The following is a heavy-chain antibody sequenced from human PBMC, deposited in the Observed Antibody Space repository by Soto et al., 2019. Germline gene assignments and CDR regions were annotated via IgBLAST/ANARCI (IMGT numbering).Heavy chain of an antibody. Sequence: QLQLQESGSGLVKPSQTLSLTCAVSGGSISSGGYSWSWIRQPPGKGLEWIGYIYHSGSTYYNPSLMIRVTISLDRSKNQFSLKLSSVTAADTSVYYCARGPDCGGDCYSSDLDSWGQGTLVTVSS. D-gene: IGHD2-21*02. CDR2: IYHSGST. CDR1: GGSISSGGYS. V-gene: IGHV4-30-2*01. J-gene: IGHJ4*02. CDR3: ARGPDCGGDCYSSDLDS.